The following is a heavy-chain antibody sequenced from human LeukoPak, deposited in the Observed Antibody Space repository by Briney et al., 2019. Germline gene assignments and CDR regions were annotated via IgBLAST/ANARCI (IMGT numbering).Heavy chain of an antibody. CDR2: ISSSSTM. D-gene: IGHD3-10*01. CDR1: GFSFSSSD. Sequence: GGSLRLSCAASGFSFSSSDMNWVRQAPGKGLEWVSYISSSSTMYYADSVKGRFTISRDNAKNSLYLQMNSLRDEDTAVYYCARDNYYGSGNWGQGTLVTVSS. V-gene: IGHV3-48*02. J-gene: IGHJ4*02. CDR3: ARDNYYGSGN.